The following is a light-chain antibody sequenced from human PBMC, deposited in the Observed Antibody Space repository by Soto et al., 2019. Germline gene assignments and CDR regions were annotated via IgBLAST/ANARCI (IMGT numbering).Light chain of an antibody. CDR2: AVS. Sequence: QSALTQPRSVSGSPGQSITISCTGTSGDIGLYNYVSWYQQHAGKAPKLLIYAVSQRPSGVPDRFSASKSAITASLTISGLQADDEADYYCSSYAGGDVLFGGGTQLTVL. CDR3: SSYAGGDVL. J-gene: IGLJ3*02. CDR1: SGDIGLYNY. V-gene: IGLV2-11*01.